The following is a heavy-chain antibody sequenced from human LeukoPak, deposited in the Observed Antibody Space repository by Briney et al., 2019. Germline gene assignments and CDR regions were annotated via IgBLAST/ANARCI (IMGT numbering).Heavy chain of an antibody. CDR2: IYHSGST. V-gene: IGHV4-30-2*01. CDR1: GGSISSGGYS. D-gene: IGHD3-22*01. CDR3: AAHRFYDSSGYYYGTLALDI. Sequence: SETLSLTCAVSGGSISSGGYSWSWIRQPPGKGLEWIGYIYHSGSTYYNPSLKSRVTISVDRSKNQFSLKLSSVTAADTAVYYCAAHRFYDSSGYYYGTLALDIWGQGTMVTVSS. J-gene: IGHJ3*02.